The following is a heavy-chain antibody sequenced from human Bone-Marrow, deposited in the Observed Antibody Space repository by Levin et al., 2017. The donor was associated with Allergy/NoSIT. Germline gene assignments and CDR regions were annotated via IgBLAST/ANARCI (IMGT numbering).Heavy chain of an antibody. D-gene: IGHD2-2*01. Sequence: KISCKASGGTFSSYAISWVRQAPGQGLEWMGGIIPIFGTANYAQKFQGRVTITADESTSTAYMELSSLRSEDTAVYYCARHHARIVVVPAAMDYWGQGTLVTVSS. CDR1: GGTFSSYA. V-gene: IGHV1-69*01. CDR2: IIPIFGTA. CDR3: ARHHARIVVVPAAMDY. J-gene: IGHJ4*02.